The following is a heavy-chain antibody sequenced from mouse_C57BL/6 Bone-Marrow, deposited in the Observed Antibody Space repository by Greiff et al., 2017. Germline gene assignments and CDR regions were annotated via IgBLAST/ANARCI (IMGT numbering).Heavy chain of an antibody. CDR1: GFTFTDYY. Sequence: EVKLMESGGGLVQPGGSLSLSCAASGFTFTDYYMSWVRQPPGKALEWLGFIRNKANGYTTEYSASVKGRFTISRDNSQSILYLQMNALRAEDSATYYCARYIYYGSSSIAYWGQGTLVTVSA. CDR3: ARYIYYGSSSIAY. V-gene: IGHV7-3*01. J-gene: IGHJ3*01. CDR2: IRNKANGYTT. D-gene: IGHD1-1*01.